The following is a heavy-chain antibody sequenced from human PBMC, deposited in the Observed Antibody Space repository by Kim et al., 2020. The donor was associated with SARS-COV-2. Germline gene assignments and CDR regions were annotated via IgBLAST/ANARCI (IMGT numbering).Heavy chain of an antibody. V-gene: IGHV3-33*01. CDR3: ARGYDFWSGCMDV. CDR1: GFTFSSYG. J-gene: IGHJ6*02. CDR2: IWYDGSNK. Sequence: GGSLRLSCAASGFTFSSYGMHWVRQAPGKGLEWVAVIWYDGSNKYYADSVKGRFTISRDNSKNTLYLQMNSLRAEDTAVYYCARGYDFWSGCMDVWGQGTTVTVSS. D-gene: IGHD3-3*01.